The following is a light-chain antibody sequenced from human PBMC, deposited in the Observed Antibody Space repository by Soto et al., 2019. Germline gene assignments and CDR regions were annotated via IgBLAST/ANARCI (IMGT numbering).Light chain of an antibody. CDR2: RNN. V-gene: IGLV1-47*01. CDR3: AAWDDSLSGRV. J-gene: IGLJ3*02. Sequence: QSVLTQPPSASGTPGQRVTISCSGSSSNIGSNYVYWYQQLPGTAPKLLIYRNNQRPSGVPDRLSGSKSGTSASLAISGLRSEDEADYYCAAWDDSLSGRVLGGGTTLTVL. CDR1: SSNIGSNY.